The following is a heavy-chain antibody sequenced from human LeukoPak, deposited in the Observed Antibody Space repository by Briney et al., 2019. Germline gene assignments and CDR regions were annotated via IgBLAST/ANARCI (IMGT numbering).Heavy chain of an antibody. CDR3: ARWTNSYFGH. D-gene: IGHD3/OR15-3a*01. V-gene: IGHV3-64*01. Sequence: PGGSLRLSCAASGFTVTSNGMHWVRQAPGKGLEDVSAISSNGVSTYYANSVKGRFIVSRDISKNTVYLQMGSLRAEDMAVYYCARWTNSYFGHWGRGTLVTVSS. J-gene: IGHJ2*01. CDR2: ISSNGVST. CDR1: GFTVTSNG.